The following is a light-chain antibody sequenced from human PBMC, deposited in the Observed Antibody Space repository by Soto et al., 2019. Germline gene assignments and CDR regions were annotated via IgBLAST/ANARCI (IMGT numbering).Light chain of an antibody. CDR2: KAS. V-gene: IGKV1-5*03. CDR3: QHYNSYSEA. CDR1: QTISSW. J-gene: IGKJ1*01. Sequence: DIQMTQSPSTLSGSVGDRVTITCRASQTISSWLAWYQQKSGKAPKLLIYKASTLKSGVPSRFSGSGSGREFTLTISSLQPDDFATYYCQHYNSYSEAFGQGTKVDI.